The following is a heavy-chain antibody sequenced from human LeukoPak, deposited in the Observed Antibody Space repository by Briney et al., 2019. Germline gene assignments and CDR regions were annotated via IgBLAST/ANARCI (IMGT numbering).Heavy chain of an antibody. D-gene: IGHD5-18*01. CDR1: GFTFSSYS. CDR2: IYSGGST. CDR3: ARMSGYSYGLYYFDY. Sequence: GGSLRLSCAASGFTFSSYSMSWVRQAPGKGLEWVSVIYSGGSTYYADSVKGRFTISRDNSKNTLYLQMNSLRAEDTAVYYCARMSGYSYGLYYFDYWGQGTLATVSS. V-gene: IGHV3-66*01. J-gene: IGHJ4*02.